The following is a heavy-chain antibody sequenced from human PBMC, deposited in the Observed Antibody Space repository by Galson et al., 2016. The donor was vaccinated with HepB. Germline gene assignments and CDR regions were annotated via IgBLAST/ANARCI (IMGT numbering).Heavy chain of an antibody. J-gene: IGHJ4*02. V-gene: IGHV1-18*04. D-gene: IGHD7-27*01. CDR1: GYTFTRYG. CDR3: VRDINWGKRGLPDSLGDY. CDR2: ISAYNGNT. Sequence: SVKVSCKASGYTFTRYGISWVRQAPGQGLEWLGWISAYNGNTEYAQNVQGRVTMTTETYTSTAYMGLWSLKSDDTAVYYCVRDINWGKRGLPDSLGDYWGQGTLVTVSS.